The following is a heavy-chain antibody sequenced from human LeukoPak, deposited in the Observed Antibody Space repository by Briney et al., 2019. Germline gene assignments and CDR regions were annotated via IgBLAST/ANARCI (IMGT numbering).Heavy chain of an antibody. Sequence: ASVKVSCKASGGTFSSYAISWVRQAPGQGLEWMGGIIPIFGTANYAQKFQGRVTITADESTSTAYIELSSLRSEDTAVYYCARAPPATQTEYFDYWGQGTLVTVSS. CDR1: GGTFSSYA. CDR3: ARAPPATQTEYFDY. CDR2: IIPIFGTA. D-gene: IGHD1-14*01. J-gene: IGHJ4*02. V-gene: IGHV1-69*01.